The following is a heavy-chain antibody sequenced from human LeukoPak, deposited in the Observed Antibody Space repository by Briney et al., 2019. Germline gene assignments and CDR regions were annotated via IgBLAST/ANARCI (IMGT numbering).Heavy chain of an antibody. J-gene: IGHJ3*02. D-gene: IGHD3-10*01. V-gene: IGHV5-51*01. CDR1: GYSFANYW. Sequence: AGESLKISCKGSGYSFANYWIGWVRQMPGKGLEWMGIIYPGDSDTRYSPSFQGQVTISADKSISTAYLQWSSLKASDTAMYYCARRTPLWFGRTTDDAFDIWGQGTMVTVSS. CDR3: ARRTPLWFGRTTDDAFDI. CDR2: IYPGDSDT.